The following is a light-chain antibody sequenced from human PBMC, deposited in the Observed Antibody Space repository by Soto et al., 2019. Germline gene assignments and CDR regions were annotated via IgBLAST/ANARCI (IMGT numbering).Light chain of an antibody. CDR2: GAS. Sequence: EIVMTQSPATLSVSPGERATLSCRASQSVSSSLAWYQQKPGQAPRLLIYGASTRAIGVPARFSGSGSGTGFTLTISSLQSEDFAVYYCQQHNNWPLITFGQGTRLDIK. CDR3: QQHNNWPLIT. V-gene: IGKV3-15*01. CDR1: QSVSSS. J-gene: IGKJ5*01.